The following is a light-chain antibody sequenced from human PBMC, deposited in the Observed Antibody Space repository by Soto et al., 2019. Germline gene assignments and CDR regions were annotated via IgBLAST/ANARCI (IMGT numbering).Light chain of an antibody. CDR3: QHYSGDRAT. CDR2: EVS. J-gene: IGKJ1*01. Sequence: DIQLTQSPSFLSASVGDRVTITCRASQSINKWLAWYQHKPGKAPNLLIYEVSTLHSGVPSRFSGSGSGTEFTLTISSLRPDDFATYYCQHYSGDRATFGQGTKVDIK. CDR1: QSINKW. V-gene: IGKV1-5*03.